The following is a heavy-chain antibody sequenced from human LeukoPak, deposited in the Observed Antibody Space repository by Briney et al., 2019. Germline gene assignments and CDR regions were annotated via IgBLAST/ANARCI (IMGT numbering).Heavy chain of an antibody. CDR1: GFTFSNYG. J-gene: IGHJ6*02. V-gene: IGHV3-30*18. D-gene: IGHD3-10*01. Sequence: GGSLRLSCAASGFTFSNYGMHWVRQAPGKRLEWVALITYDGYYKYYADSVKGRFTISRDNSKNMYLQMNSLRAEDTAVYYCAKDLISMVRGSPMDVWGQGTTVTVSS. CDR3: AKDLISMVRGSPMDV. CDR2: ITYDGYYK.